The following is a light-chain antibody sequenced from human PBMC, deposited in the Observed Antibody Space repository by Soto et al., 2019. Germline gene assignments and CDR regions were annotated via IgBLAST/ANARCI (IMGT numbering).Light chain of an antibody. V-gene: IGKV1-5*01. CDR1: QSISSW. CDR3: QQRSSWPPPT. Sequence: DIQMTQSPSTLSASVGDRVTITCRASQSISSWLAWYQQKPGKAPKLLIYDASSLESGVPSRFSGSGSGTEFTLTISSLQPDDFAVYYCQQRSSWPPPTFGGGTKVEI. CDR2: DAS. J-gene: IGKJ4*01.